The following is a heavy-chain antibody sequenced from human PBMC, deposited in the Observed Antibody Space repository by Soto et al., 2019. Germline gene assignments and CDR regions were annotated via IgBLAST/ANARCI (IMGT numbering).Heavy chain of an antibody. CDR3: ARGIFGVVKSYYFDY. CDR2: INPSGGST. D-gene: IGHD3-3*01. CDR1: GYTFTSYY. J-gene: IGHJ4*02. V-gene: IGHV1-46*01. Sequence: ASVKVSCKASGYTFTSYYMHWVRQAPGQGLEWMGIINPSGGSTSYAQKFQGRVTITADESTSTAYMELSSPRSEDTAVYYCARGIFGVVKSYYFDYWGQGTLVTVSS.